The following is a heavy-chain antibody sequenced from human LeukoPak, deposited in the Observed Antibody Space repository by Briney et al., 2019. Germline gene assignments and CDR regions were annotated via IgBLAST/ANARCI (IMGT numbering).Heavy chain of an antibody. Sequence: ASVKVSCKASGYTFTSYGISWVRQAPGQGLEWMGWISAYNGNTNYAQKLQGRVTMTTDTSTSTAYMELRSLRSDDTAVYYCARENNWNSEGPVSPIDYSGQGTLVTVSS. CDR2: ISAYNGNT. D-gene: IGHD1-7*01. CDR3: ARENNWNSEGPVSPIDY. V-gene: IGHV1-18*01. CDR1: GYTFTSYG. J-gene: IGHJ4*02.